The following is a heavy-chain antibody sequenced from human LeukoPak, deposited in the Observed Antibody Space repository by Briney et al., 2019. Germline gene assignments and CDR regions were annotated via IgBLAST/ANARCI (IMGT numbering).Heavy chain of an antibody. CDR2: IYTSGST. V-gene: IGHV4-4*07. Sequence: SETLSLTCTVSGGSISSYYWSWIRQPAGKGLEWIGRIYTSGSTNYNPSLKSRVTMSVDTSKNQFSLKLSSVTAADTAVYYCARDGSGSYYNSYYYYYMDVRGKGTTVTISS. D-gene: IGHD3-10*01. CDR1: GGSISSYY. CDR3: ARDGSGSYYNSYYYYYMDV. J-gene: IGHJ6*03.